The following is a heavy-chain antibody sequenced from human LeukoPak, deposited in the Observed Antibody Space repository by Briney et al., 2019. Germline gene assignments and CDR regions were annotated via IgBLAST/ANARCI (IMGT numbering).Heavy chain of an antibody. Sequence: GGSLRLSCAASGFTFSSYAMSWVRQAPGKGLEWVSAISGSGGSTYYADSVKGRFTISRDNSKNALFLQMNSLRAEDTAVYYCAKSEPYCSSTSCNYFDYWGQGTLVTVSS. CDR2: ISGSGGST. V-gene: IGHV3-23*01. CDR3: AKSEPYCSSTSCNYFDY. J-gene: IGHJ4*02. D-gene: IGHD2-2*01. CDR1: GFTFSSYA.